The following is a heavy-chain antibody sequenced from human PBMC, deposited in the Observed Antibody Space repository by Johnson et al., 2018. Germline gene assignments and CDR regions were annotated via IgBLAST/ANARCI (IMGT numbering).Heavy chain of an antibody. V-gene: IGHV3-7*01. CDR2: IQEDGSAK. CDR1: GFTFSSYW. Sequence: VRLVESGGGLVQPGGSLRLSCAASGFTFSSYWMSWVRQAPGKGLEWVANIQEDGSAKYYVDSVKGRFTISRDNAKNSLYLQMDNLRAEDTAVYYCTRDYFYFDNWGQGILVTVSS. D-gene: IGHD2/OR15-2a*01. CDR3: TRDYFYFDN. J-gene: IGHJ4*02.